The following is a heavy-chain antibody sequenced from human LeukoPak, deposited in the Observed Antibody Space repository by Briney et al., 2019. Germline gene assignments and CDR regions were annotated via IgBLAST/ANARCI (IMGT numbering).Heavy chain of an antibody. J-gene: IGHJ4*02. CDR2: VYQSGTT. Sequence: PSETLSLTCTVSGFSISSGHYWGWVRQPPGAGLEWIGSVYQSGTTYYNPSLKSRVTTSVDMSKNQFSLRLRPVTAADTAVYYCARRRAAAHDFDYWGQGTLVTVSS. D-gene: IGHD6-13*01. V-gene: IGHV4-38-2*02. CDR1: GFSISSGHY. CDR3: ARRRAAAHDFDY.